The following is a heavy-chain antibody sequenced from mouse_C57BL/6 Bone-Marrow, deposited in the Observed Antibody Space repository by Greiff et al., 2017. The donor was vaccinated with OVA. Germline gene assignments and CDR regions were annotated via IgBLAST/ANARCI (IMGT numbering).Heavy chain of an antibody. J-gene: IGHJ2*01. Sequence: EVKLQESGAELVRPGASVKLSCTASGFNIKDYYMHWVKQRPEQGLEWIGRIDPEDGDTEYAPKFQGKATMTADTSSNTAYLQLSSLTSEDTAVYYCSTFVITTGVGEEDYWGQGTTLTVSS. CDR1: GFNIKDYY. CDR3: STFVITTGVGEEDY. CDR2: IDPEDGDT. V-gene: IGHV14-1*01. D-gene: IGHD1-1*01.